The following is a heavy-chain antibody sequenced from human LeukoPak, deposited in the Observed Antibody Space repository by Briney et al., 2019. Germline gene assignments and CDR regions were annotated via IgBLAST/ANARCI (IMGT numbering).Heavy chain of an antibody. V-gene: IGHV1-8*03. J-gene: IGHJ3*02. CDR1: GYTFTSYD. Sequence: ASVKVSCKASGYTFTSYDINWVRQATGQGLEWMGWMNPNSGNTGYAQKFQGRVTITRNTSISTAYMELSSLRSEDTAVYYCAGGTYTIFGVVIKTSDAFDIWGQGTMVTVSS. CDR3: AGGTYTIFGVVIKTSDAFDI. D-gene: IGHD3-3*01. CDR2: MNPNSGNT.